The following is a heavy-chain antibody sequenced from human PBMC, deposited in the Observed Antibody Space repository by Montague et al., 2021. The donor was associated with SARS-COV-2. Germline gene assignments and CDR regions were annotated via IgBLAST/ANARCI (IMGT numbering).Heavy chain of an antibody. CDR3: AREGGRIQLWLRGDDAFNI. Sequence: TLSLTCSVSGASISSSDYYWGWIRQHPGKGLEWIGYVYYSGSTFYNPSLKSRITISVDTSKNQFSLKLSSVTAADTAVYYCAREGGRIQLWLRGDDAFNIWGQGTLVTVSS. J-gene: IGHJ3*02. CDR2: VYYSGST. V-gene: IGHV4-31*03. CDR1: GASISSSDYY. D-gene: IGHD5-18*01.